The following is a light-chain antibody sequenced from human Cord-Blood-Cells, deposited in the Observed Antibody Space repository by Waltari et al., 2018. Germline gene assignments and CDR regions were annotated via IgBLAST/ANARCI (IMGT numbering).Light chain of an antibody. CDR1: QDISNY. V-gene: IGKV1-33*01. Sequence: DIKMTQSPSSLSASVGYRVTITCQASQDISNYLNWYLQKPGKAPKLLIYDASNVETGVPSRFSGSGSGTDFTFTISSLQPEDIATYYCQQYDNLPLTFGGGTKVEIK. CDR3: QQYDNLPLT. CDR2: DAS. J-gene: IGKJ4*01.